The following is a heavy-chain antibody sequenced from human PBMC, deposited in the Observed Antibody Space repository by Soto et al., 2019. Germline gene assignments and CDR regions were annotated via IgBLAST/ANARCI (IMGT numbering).Heavy chain of an antibody. V-gene: IGHV4-31*03. Sequence: QVQLQESGPGLVKPSQTLSLTCTVSGGSISSGGYYWSWIRQHPGKGLEWIGYIYYSGSTYYNPSLTSRVTVSVDTSKTQFSRKLSSVTAADTAVYYCARSSQSTVTTFVYWGQGTLVTVS. CDR3: ARSSQSTVTTFVY. CDR1: GGSISSGGYY. J-gene: IGHJ4*02. D-gene: IGHD4-17*01. CDR2: IYYSGST.